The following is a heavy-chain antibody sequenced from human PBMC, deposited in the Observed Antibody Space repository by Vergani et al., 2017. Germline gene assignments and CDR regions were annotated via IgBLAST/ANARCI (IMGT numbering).Heavy chain of an antibody. Sequence: QVQLVQSGAEVKKPGSSVKVSCKASGATFSSYAISWVRQAPGQGLEWMGGIIPIFGTANYAQKFQGRVTITADESTSTAYMELSSLRSEDTAVYYCARDGGVGSYFSVDYWGQGTLVTVSS. J-gene: IGHJ4*02. D-gene: IGHD1-26*01. CDR2: IIPIFGTA. CDR3: ARDGGVGSYFSVDY. CDR1: GATFSSYA. V-gene: IGHV1-69*12.